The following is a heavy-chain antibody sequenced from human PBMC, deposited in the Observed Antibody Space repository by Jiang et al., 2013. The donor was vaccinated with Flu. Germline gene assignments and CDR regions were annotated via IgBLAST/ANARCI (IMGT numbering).Heavy chain of an antibody. D-gene: IGHD4-23*01. CDR1: GYSFTGNY. CDR3: ARDDDYAGNGWFDP. CDR2: VNPNSGDT. Sequence: GAEVKKPGASVKVSCKASGYSFTGNYMHWVRQAPGQGLEWMGWVNPNSGDTNYAQKFQGRVTMTRDTSISTAYMELSGLRSDDTAVYFCARDDDYAGNGWFDPWGQGTLVTVSS. V-gene: IGHV1-2*02. J-gene: IGHJ5*02.